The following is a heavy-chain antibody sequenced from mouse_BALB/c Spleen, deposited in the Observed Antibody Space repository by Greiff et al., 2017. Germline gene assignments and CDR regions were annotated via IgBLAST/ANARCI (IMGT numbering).Heavy chain of an antibody. D-gene: IGHD2-4*01. CDR2: ISSGGSYT. CDR1: GFTFSSYA. J-gene: IGHJ1*01. CDR3: ARARYDYDWYLDV. Sequence: EVQGVESGGGLVKPGGSLKLSCAASGFTFSSYAMSWVRQSPEKRLEWVAEISSGGSYTYYPDTVTGRFTISGDNAKNTLYLEMSSLRSEDTAMYCCARARYDYDWYLDVWGAGTTVTVSS. V-gene: IGHV5-9-4*01.